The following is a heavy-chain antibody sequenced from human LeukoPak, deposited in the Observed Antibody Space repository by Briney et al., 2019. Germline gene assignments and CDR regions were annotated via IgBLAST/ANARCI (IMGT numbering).Heavy chain of an antibody. CDR3: ARGRFRWELEIRDFDY. J-gene: IGHJ4*02. CDR1: GGTFSSYA. Sequence: ASVKVSCKASGGTFSSYAISWVRQAPGQGLEWMGGIIPIFGTANYAQKFQGRVTITADESTSTAYMELSSLRSEDTAVYYCARGRFRWELEIRDFDYWGQGTLVTVSS. D-gene: IGHD1-26*01. V-gene: IGHV1-69*13. CDR2: IIPIFGTA.